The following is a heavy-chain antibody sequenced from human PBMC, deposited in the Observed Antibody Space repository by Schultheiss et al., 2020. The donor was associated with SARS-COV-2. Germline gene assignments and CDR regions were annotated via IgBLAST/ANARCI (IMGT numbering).Heavy chain of an antibody. J-gene: IGHJ4*02. D-gene: IGHD5-12*01. CDR1: GGSFSGYY. CDR2: INHSGST. Sequence: SETLSLTCAVYGGSFSGYYWSWIRQPPGKGLEWIGEINHSGSTNYNPSLKSRVTILVDTSKNQFSLKLSSVTAADTAVYYCARGRVATIGYYFDYWGQGTLVTVSS. CDR3: ARGRVATIGYYFDY. V-gene: IGHV4-34*09.